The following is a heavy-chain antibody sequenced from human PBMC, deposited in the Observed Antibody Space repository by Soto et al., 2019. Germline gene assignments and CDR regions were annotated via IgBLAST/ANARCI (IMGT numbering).Heavy chain of an antibody. Sequence: EVQLLESGGGLVQPGGSLRLSCADSEFTFSSYALSWVRQAPGKGLEWVSTISGSGGGTYYADSVKGRFTISRDNSKNTLYLQMNSLRAEDTAVYYCAKDNRGPNYYYYYMDVWGKGTTVTVSS. J-gene: IGHJ6*03. V-gene: IGHV3-23*01. CDR2: ISGSGGGT. CDR1: EFTFSSYA. CDR3: AKDNRGPNYYYYYMDV. D-gene: IGHD2-8*01.